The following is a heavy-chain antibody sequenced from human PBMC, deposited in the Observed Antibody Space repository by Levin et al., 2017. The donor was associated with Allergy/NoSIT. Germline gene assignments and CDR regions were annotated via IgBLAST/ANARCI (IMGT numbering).Heavy chain of an antibody. CDR3: AKVYDYYGSGSYNYFDY. Sequence: LSLTCAASGFTFSSYGMHWVRQAPGKGLEWVAVISYDGSNKYYADSVKGRFTISRDNSKNTPYLQMNSLRAEDTAVYYCAKVYDYYGSGSYNYFDYWGQGTLVTVSS. CDR2: ISYDGSNK. J-gene: IGHJ4*02. CDR1: GFTFSSYG. D-gene: IGHD3-10*01. V-gene: IGHV3-30*18.